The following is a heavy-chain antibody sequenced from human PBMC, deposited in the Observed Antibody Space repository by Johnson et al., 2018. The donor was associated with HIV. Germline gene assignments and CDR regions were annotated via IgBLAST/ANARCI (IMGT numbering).Heavy chain of an antibody. D-gene: IGHD4-17*01. J-gene: IGHJ3*02. CDR2: ISGSGGST. CDR1: GFTFGDYA. CDR3: VRGRALRALDAFDI. V-gene: IGHV3-23*04. Sequence: VQLVESGGGLVQPGGSLRLSCTASGFTFGDYAMSWFRQAPGKGLEWVSAISGSGGSTYYADSVKGRFTISRDNSKNTRYLQMNSLRAEDTAVYYCVRGRALRALDAFDIWGQGTMVTVSS.